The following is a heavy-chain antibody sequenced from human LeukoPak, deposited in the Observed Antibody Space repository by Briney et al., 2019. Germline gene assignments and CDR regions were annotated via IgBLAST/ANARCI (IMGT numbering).Heavy chain of an antibody. CDR3: AKDIYYDSSWYFDL. CDR2: IWYDGSNK. V-gene: IGHV3-33*03. Sequence: GGSLRLSCAASGFTFSSYGMHWVRQAPGKGLEWVAAIWYDGSNKYYADSVKGRFTIFRDNSKNTLYLQMNSLRAEDTAVYYCAKDIYYDSSWYFDLWGRGTLVTVSS. CDR1: GFTFSSYG. D-gene: IGHD3-22*01. J-gene: IGHJ2*01.